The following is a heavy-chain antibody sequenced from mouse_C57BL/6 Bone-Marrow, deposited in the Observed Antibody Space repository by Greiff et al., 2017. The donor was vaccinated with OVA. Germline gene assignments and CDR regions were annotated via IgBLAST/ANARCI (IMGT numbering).Heavy chain of an antibody. CDR2: INPSSGYT. V-gene: IGHV1-7*01. CDR3: ARWGLRRGPWFAY. J-gene: IGHJ3*01. Sequence: VQLQQSGAELAKPGASVKLSCKASGYTFTSYWMHWVKQRPGQGLEWIGYINPSSGYTKYNQKFKDKATLTADKSSSTAYMQLSILTYEDSAVYYCARWGLRRGPWFAYWGQGTLVTVSA. D-gene: IGHD2-4*01. CDR1: GYTFTSYW.